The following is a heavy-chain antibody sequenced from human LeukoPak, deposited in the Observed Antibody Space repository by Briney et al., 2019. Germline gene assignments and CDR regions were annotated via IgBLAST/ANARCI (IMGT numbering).Heavy chain of an antibody. Sequence: SETLSLTCAVYGGSFSDYYWSWIRQPPGKGLEWIGEINHSRGTNYNPSLKSRVTISVDTSKNQFSLKLSSVTAADTAVYYCARGWGFGEGKFDPWGQGTLVTVSS. D-gene: IGHD3-10*01. CDR3: ARGWGFGEGKFDP. CDR2: INHSRGT. V-gene: IGHV4-34*01. J-gene: IGHJ5*02. CDR1: GGSFSDYY.